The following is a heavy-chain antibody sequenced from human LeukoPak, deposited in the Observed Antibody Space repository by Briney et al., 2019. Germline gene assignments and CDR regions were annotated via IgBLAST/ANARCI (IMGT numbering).Heavy chain of an antibody. V-gene: IGHV3-48*04. D-gene: IGHD4-23*01. J-gene: IGHJ4*02. CDR3: AGYGGNSL. CDR2: ISSSSSTI. Sequence: GGSLRLSCAASGFTFSSYSMNWVRQAPGKGLEWVSYISSSSSTIYYADSVKGRFTISRDNAKNSLYLQMNSLRAEDTAVYYCAGYGGNSLWGQGTLVTVSS. CDR1: GFTFSSYS.